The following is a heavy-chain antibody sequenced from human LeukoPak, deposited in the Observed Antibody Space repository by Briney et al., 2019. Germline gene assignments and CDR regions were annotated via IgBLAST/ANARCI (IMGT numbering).Heavy chain of an antibody. CDR2: ITSSGDGT. D-gene: IGHD3-22*01. CDR1: GFTFSIYA. Sequence: GGSPRLSCAASGFTFSIYAMSWVRQAPGKGLQWVSSITSSGDGTYYADSVKGRFTISRDNSENMLYLQMNSLRDEDTAVYFCAKDRPNYYGSNGHYYRRDGDYWGQGTLVAVSS. V-gene: IGHV3-23*01. J-gene: IGHJ4*02. CDR3: AKDRPNYYGSNGHYYRRDGDY.